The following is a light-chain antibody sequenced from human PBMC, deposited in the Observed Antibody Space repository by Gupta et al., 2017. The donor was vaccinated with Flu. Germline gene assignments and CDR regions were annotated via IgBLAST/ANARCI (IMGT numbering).Light chain of an antibody. CDR3: QQENNWPPF. J-gene: IGKJ2*01. V-gene: IGKV3-15*01. CDR2: GAS. CDR1: QNVGSN. Sequence: EIVMTQHPATLSVSPGERVTLSCRSSQNVGSNLAWYQQKSGQAPRLLIYGASTRATGFPARFSGSGSGTEFTLTINSLQSEDFAVYYCQQENNWPPFFGQGTKLEIK.